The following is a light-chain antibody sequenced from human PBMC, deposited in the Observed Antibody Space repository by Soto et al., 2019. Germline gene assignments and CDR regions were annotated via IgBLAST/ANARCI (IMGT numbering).Light chain of an antibody. CDR3: QSYDSSLSGVV. Sequence: QSVLTQPPSVSGAPGQRVTISCTGSRSNIGARYDVHWYQQRPGTAPKLLIYDDINRPSGVPDRFSGSKSGTSAALAITGLQAEDEAEYYCQSYDSSLSGVVFGGRTKLTVL. CDR2: DDI. V-gene: IGLV1-40*01. CDR1: RSNIGARYD. J-gene: IGLJ2*01.